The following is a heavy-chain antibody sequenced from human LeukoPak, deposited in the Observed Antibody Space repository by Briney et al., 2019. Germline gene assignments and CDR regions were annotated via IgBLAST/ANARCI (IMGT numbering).Heavy chain of an antibody. J-gene: IGHJ6*02. CDR2: INPSGGST. CDR1: GYTFTSYY. D-gene: IGHD2-2*01. CDR3: ARTLCRRYCSSTSLLDYYGMDV. V-gene: IGHV1-46*01. Sequence: ASVKVSCKASGYTFTSYYMHWVRQAPGQGLEWMGIINPSGGSTSYAQKFQGRVTITRDTSASTAYMELSSLRSEDTAVYYCARTLCRRYCSSTSLLDYYGMDVWGQGTTVTVSS.